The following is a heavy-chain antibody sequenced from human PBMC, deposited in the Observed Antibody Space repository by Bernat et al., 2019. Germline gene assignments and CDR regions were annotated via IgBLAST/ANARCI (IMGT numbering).Heavy chain of an antibody. CDR2: IRSKGVGGAS. D-gene: IGHD1-7*01. Sequence: EVQLVESGGGLVQPGGSLRLSCAASGLTFTSAWMNWVRQAPGKGLEWVGRIRSKGVGGASEYAAPVKGRFTISRDDSKNTLYLQMNSLKTEDTAVYFCTTEGTIMGSSGFDYWGQGTQVTVSS. CDR3: TTEGTIMGSSGFDY. V-gene: IGHV3-15*07. CDR1: GLTFTSAW. J-gene: IGHJ4*02.